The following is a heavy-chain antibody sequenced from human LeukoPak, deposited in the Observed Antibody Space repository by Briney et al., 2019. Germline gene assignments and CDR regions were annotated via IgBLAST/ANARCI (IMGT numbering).Heavy chain of an antibody. D-gene: IGHD5-18*01. J-gene: IGHJ4*02. V-gene: IGHV3-23*01. Sequence: TGGSLRLSCAASGFTFSSYAMSWVRQAPGKGLEWVSAISGSGGSTYYADSVKGRFTISRDNSKNTLYLQMNSLRAEDTAVYYCAKLSLYFDTAFDYWGQGTLVTVSS. CDR1: GFTFSSYA. CDR3: AKLSLYFDTAFDY. CDR2: ISGSGGST.